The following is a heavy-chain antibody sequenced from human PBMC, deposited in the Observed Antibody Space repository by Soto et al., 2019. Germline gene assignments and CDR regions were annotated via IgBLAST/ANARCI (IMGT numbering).Heavy chain of an antibody. CDR3: ARALEAAANTWFDP. D-gene: IGHD6-13*01. J-gene: IGHJ5*02. CDR1: GGSISSSNW. Sequence: SETLSLTCAVSGGSISSSNWWSWVRQPPGKGLEWIGEIYHGGSTNYNPSLKSRVTISVDKSNNQFSLKLRSVTAADTAVYYWARALEAAANTWFDPWGQETLVTVPS. CDR2: IYHGGST. V-gene: IGHV4-4*02.